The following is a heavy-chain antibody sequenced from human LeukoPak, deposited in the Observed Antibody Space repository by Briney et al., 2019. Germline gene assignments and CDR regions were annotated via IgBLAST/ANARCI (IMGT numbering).Heavy chain of an antibody. Sequence: ASVKVSYKASGYTFTNFGISWVRQAPGQRPEWMGWISTYNGNTNYAQSLQDRVTLTTDTSTTTAYMELRSLRSDDTAVYYCARDKDEDYDTSGMFQHWGQGTLVTVSS. CDR3: ARDKDEDYDTSGMFQH. V-gene: IGHV1-18*04. D-gene: IGHD3-22*01. J-gene: IGHJ1*01. CDR1: GYTFTNFG. CDR2: ISTYNGNT.